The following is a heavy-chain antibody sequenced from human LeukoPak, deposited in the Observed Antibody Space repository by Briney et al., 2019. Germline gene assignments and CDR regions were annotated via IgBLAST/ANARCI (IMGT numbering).Heavy chain of an antibody. CDR1: GYTFTSYG. CDR3: ARSIMTTVAYYYYYYMDV. D-gene: IGHD4-23*01. Sequence: GASVKVSCKASGYTFTSYGISWVRQAPGQGLEWMGWISAYNGNTNYAQKLQGRVTMTTDTSTSTAYMELRSLRSDDTAVYYCARSIMTTVAYYYYYYMDVWGKGTTVTVSS. V-gene: IGHV1-18*01. J-gene: IGHJ6*03. CDR2: ISAYNGNT.